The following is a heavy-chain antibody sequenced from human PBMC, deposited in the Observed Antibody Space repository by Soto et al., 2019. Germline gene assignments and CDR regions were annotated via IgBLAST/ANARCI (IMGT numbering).Heavy chain of an antibody. CDR3: TRTGRLGRYYYYMDV. Sequence: QLQLQESGPGLVKPSETLSLTCAVSGGSISSDTHFWGWIRQPPGKGLEWIGSIYDSGTTYYNPSLKSRVTIDADTSKKHFSLKLSSVTAADTAVYYCTRTGRLGRYYYYMDVWGKGTTVTVFS. D-gene: IGHD6-19*01. J-gene: IGHJ6*03. V-gene: IGHV4-39*02. CDR1: GGSISSDTHF. CDR2: IYDSGTT.